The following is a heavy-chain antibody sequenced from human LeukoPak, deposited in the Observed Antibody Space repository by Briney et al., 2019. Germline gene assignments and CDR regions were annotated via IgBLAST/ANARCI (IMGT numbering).Heavy chain of an antibody. V-gene: IGHV3-23*01. CDR2: ISGSGGST. J-gene: IGHJ4*02. CDR3: AKGLRGYDSSGPYFDY. CDR1: GFTFSSYA. Sequence: GGSLRLSCAASGFTFSSYAMSWVRQAPGKGLEWVSAISGSGGSTYYADSVKGRFTISRDNSKNTLYLQMNSLRAEDTAVYYCAKGLRGYDSSGPYFDYWGQGTLVTVSS. D-gene: IGHD3-22*01.